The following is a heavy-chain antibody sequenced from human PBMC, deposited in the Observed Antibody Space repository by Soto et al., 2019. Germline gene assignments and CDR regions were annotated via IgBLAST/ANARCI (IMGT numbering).Heavy chain of an antibody. Sequence: GGSLRLSCAASGFTFSGSAMHWVRQASGKGLEWVGRIRSKANSYATAYAASVKGRFTISRDDSKNTAYLQMNSLKTEDTAVYYCTGYYYDSSGYYYSDYWGQGTLVTVSS. CDR2: IRSKANSYAT. D-gene: IGHD3-22*01. J-gene: IGHJ4*02. CDR3: TGYYYDSSGYYYSDY. CDR1: GFTFSGSA. V-gene: IGHV3-73*01.